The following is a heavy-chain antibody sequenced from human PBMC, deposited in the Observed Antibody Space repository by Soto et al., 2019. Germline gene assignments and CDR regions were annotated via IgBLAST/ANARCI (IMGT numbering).Heavy chain of an antibody. CDR2: IMPTVDSA. J-gene: IGHJ6*02. CDR1: GGTLSDYA. Sequence: QVQLVKSGAEVKTPGSSVKVSCKASGGTLSDYAISWVRQAPGQGLEWMGGIMPTVDSANYAQNFQGRLTISADESKRTANLELSSLRSDDTAVYYCAVAAVREIMAQESSGMAVWGQGTTVIVSS. V-gene: IGHV1-69*01. CDR3: AVAAVREIMAQESSGMAV. D-gene: IGHD3-10*01.